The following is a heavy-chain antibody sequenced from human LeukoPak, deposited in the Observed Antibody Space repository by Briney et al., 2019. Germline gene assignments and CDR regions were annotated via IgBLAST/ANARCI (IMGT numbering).Heavy chain of an antibody. J-gene: IGHJ3*02. V-gene: IGHV3-9*01. D-gene: IGHD6-13*01. CDR2: ISWTSGST. CDR1: GFTFDDYA. CDR3: AKDRGGIAAAIAFDI. Sequence: PGRSLRLSCAASGFTFDDYAMHWVRQAPGKGREWVSGISWTSGSTYYADSVKGRFTISRDNSKNTLYLQMNSLRAEDTAVYYCAKDRGGIAAAIAFDIWGQGTMVTVSS.